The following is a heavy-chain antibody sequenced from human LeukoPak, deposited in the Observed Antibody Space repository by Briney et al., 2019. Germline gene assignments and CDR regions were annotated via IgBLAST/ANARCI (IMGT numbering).Heavy chain of an antibody. CDR2: IIPIFGTA. Sequence: SVKVSCKASGGTFSSYAISWVRQAPGQGLEWMGGIIPIFGTANYAQKFQGRVTITADESTSTAYMELSSLRSEDTAVYYCAPTSYDSSGSNDYWGQGTLVTVSS. D-gene: IGHD3-22*01. J-gene: IGHJ4*02. CDR3: APTSYDSSGSNDY. CDR1: GGTFSSYA. V-gene: IGHV1-69*13.